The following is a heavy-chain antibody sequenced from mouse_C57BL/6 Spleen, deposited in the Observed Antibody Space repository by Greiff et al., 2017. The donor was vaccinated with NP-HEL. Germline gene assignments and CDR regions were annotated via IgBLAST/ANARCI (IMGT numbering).Heavy chain of an antibody. D-gene: IGHD2-5*01. CDR1: GYTFTSYW. J-gene: IGHJ4*01. CDR3: ARSDAYYSNYYAMDY. Sequence: VQLQQSGAELAKPGASVKLSCKASGYTFTSYWMHWVKQRPGQGLEWIGYINPSSGYTKYNQKFKDKATLTADKSSSTAYMKLSIQTYEESAVYYCARSDAYYSNYYAMDYWGQGTSVNVSS. CDR2: INPSSGYT. V-gene: IGHV1-7*01.